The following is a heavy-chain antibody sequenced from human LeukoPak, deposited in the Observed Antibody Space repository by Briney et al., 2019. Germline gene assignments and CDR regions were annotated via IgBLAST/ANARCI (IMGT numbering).Heavy chain of an antibody. CDR1: GGSISSGSYY. Sequence: PSETLSLTCTVSGGSISSGSYYWSWIRQPAGKGLEWIGRIYTSGSTNYNPSLKSRVTISVDTSKNQFSLKLSSVTAADTAVYYCARSRTDYGDYYYYYYMDVWGKGTTVTVSS. J-gene: IGHJ6*03. D-gene: IGHD4-17*01. CDR2: IYTSGST. CDR3: ARSRTDYGDYYYYYYMDV. V-gene: IGHV4-61*02.